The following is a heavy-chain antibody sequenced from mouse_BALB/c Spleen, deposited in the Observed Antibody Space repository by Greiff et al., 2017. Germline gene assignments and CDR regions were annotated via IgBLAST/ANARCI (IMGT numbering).Heavy chain of an antibody. CDR2: INPSTGYT. J-gene: IGHJ2*01. CDR1: GYTFTSYW. Sequence: QVQLKQSGAELAKPGASVKMSCKASGYTFTSYWMHWVKQRPGQGLEWIGYINPSTGYTEYNQKFKDKATLTADKSSSTAYMQLSSLTSEDSAVYYCARLLGNYDFDYWGQGTTLTVSS. D-gene: IGHD2-1*01. CDR3: ARLLGNYDFDY. V-gene: IGHV1-7*01.